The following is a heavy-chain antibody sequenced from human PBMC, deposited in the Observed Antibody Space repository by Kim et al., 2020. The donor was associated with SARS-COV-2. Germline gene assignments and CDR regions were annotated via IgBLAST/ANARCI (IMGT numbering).Heavy chain of an antibody. Sequence: ASVKVSCKASGYTFTSYGISWVRQAPGQGLEWMGWISAYNGNTNYAQKLQGRVTMTTDTSTSTAYMELRSLRSDDTAVYYCARDYDYGDPRRPSDAFDIWGQGTMVTVSS. V-gene: IGHV1-18*01. CDR3: ARDYDYGDPRRPSDAFDI. CDR1: GYTFTSYG. D-gene: IGHD4-17*01. J-gene: IGHJ3*02. CDR2: ISAYNGNT.